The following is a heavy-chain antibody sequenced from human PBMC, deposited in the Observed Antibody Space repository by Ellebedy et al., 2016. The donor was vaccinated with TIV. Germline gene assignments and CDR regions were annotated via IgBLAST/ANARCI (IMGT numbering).Heavy chain of an antibody. CDR1: GGSISSYC. CDR3: ARDPRNQYYYGMDV. J-gene: IGHJ6*02. V-gene: IGHV4-4*07. CDR2: IYTSGST. Sequence: MPSETLSLTCPVSGGSISSYCWSWIRQPAGKGLEWIGRIYTSGSTNYNPSLKSRVTMSVDTSKNQFSLKLSSVTAADTAVYYCARDPRNQYYYGMDVWGQGTTVTVSS.